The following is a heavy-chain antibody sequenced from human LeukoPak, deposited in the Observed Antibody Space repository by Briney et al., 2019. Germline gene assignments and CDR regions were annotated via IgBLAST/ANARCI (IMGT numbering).Heavy chain of an antibody. D-gene: IGHD6-19*01. CDR2: IKQDGSEK. CDR3: ARDEGSSGWYPVFDY. V-gene: IGHV3-7*01. CDR1: GFTFSGYW. J-gene: IGHJ4*02. Sequence: GGSLRLSCAASGFTFSGYWMSWVRQAPGKGLEWVANIKQDGSEKYYVDSVKGRFTISRDNAKNSLYLQMNSLRAEDTAVYYCARDEGSSGWYPVFDYWGQGTLVTVSS.